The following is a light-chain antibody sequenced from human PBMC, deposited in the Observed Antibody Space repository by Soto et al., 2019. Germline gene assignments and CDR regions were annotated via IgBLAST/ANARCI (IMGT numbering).Light chain of an antibody. CDR2: AAS. Sequence: DIQMTQSPSSLSASVGDRVIITCQASQDISNYLNWYQRKPGKAPKLLIYAASNLETGVPSRFSGSASGTGFTFTISSLQPEDIATYYCQQYDTLPITFGQGTRLEIK. CDR3: QQYDTLPIT. J-gene: IGKJ5*01. CDR1: QDISNY. V-gene: IGKV1-33*01.